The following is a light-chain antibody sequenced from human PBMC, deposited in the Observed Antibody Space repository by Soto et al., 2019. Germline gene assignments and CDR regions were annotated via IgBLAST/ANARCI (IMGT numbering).Light chain of an antibody. CDR2: GAS. CDR1: QSISSSY. J-gene: IGKJ1*01. Sequence: EIVLTQSPGTLSLSPGERATLSCRASQSISSSYLAWYQHKPGQAPRLLLYGASSRATGIPDRFTGSGSGRDFTLTISRLEPEDFAVYYCQQYGSSTWTFGQGTKV. CDR3: QQYGSSTWT. V-gene: IGKV3-20*01.